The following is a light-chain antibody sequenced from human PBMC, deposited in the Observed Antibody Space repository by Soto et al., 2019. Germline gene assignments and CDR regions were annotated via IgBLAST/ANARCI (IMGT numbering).Light chain of an antibody. CDR3: QQYNNWPPKYT. Sequence: EIVMTQSPATLSVSPGERATLSCRASQSVSRNLAWYQQKPGQAPRLLIYGASNRATGIPARFSGSGSGTEFTLTISSLQSEDVAVYYCQQYNNWPPKYTCGQGTKLEIK. J-gene: IGKJ2*01. CDR1: QSVSRN. V-gene: IGKV3-15*01. CDR2: GAS.